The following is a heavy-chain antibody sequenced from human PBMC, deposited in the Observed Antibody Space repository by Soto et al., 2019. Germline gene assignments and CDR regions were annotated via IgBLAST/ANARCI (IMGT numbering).Heavy chain of an antibody. CDR1: GYTFTSYG. V-gene: IGHV1-18*01. CDR2: ISAYNGNT. J-gene: IGHJ4*02. Sequence: ASVKVSCKASGYTFTSYGISWVRQAPGQGLEWMGWISAYNGNTNYAQKLQGRVTMTTDTSTSTAYMELRSLRSDDTAVYYCARDWVYYYDSSGYCWYIFDYWGQGTLVTVSS. D-gene: IGHD3-22*01. CDR3: ARDWVYYYDSSGYCWYIFDY.